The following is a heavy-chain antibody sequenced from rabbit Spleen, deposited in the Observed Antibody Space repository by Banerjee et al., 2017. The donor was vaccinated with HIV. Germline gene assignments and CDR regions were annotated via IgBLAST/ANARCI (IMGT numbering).Heavy chain of an antibody. J-gene: IGHJ4*01. Sequence: QSLEESGGDLVQPEGSLTLTCKASGFSFSISDYMCWVRQAPGKGLEWIACIYTGSSGSSYYASWAKGRFTCSKTSSTTVTLQMTSLTAADTATYFCARGSATMTMVITGYYLNLWGPGTLVTVS. D-gene: IGHD2-1*01. CDR2: IYTGSSGSS. V-gene: IGHV1S40*01. CDR3: ARGSATMTMVITGYYLNL. CDR1: GFSFSISDY.